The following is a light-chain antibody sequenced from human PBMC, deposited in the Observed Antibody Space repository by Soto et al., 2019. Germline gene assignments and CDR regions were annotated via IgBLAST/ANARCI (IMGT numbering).Light chain of an antibody. V-gene: IGLV2-14*01. CDR1: SSDVGVYNY. Sequence: QPASVSGSPGQSITISCTGTSSDVGVYNYVSWYQQHPGKAPKLIIYGVSNRPSGVSNRFSGSKSANTASLTISGLQAEDEADYYCSSYTTSTTVVFGGGTKLTVL. J-gene: IGLJ2*01. CDR2: GVS. CDR3: SSYTTSTTVV.